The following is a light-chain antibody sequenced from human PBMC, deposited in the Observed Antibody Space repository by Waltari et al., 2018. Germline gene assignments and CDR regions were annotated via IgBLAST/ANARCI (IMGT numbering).Light chain of an antibody. V-gene: IGKV2-40*01. Sequence: VMTQTPLSLSITPVEPASISCRSSQSLLDSDGKTYLHWYLQKPGQSPQLLIYEGSIRASGVPDRFSGSGSGTDFTLKVSRLEAEDVGFYYCVQAIVFPFTFGPGTKLDIK. CDR3: VQAIVFPFT. CDR2: EGS. CDR1: QSLLDSDGKTY. J-gene: IGKJ3*01.